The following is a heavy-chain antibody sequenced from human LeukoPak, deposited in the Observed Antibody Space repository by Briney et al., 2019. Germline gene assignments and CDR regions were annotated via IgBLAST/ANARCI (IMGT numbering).Heavy chain of an antibody. J-gene: IGHJ6*03. CDR1: GFTFTTHG. V-gene: IGHV3-23*01. D-gene: IGHD2-8*01. CDR3: AKDRCSNGIGCYYYYMDV. Sequence: GGSLRLSCAASGFTFTTHGINWVRQAPGKGLEWVSAISPSGDITYYADSVKGRFTISRDNSKNTLYLQMNSLRAEDTAVYYCAKDRCSNGIGCYYYYMDVWGKGTTVTISS. CDR2: ISPSGDIT.